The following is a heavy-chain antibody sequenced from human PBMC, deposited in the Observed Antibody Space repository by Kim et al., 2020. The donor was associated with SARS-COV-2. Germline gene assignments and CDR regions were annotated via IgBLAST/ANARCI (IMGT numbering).Heavy chain of an antibody. V-gene: IGHV3-53*01. D-gene: IGHD1-26*01. CDR1: GFSVSSNH. CDR2: IYSGGST. J-gene: IGHJ6*01. CDR3: ERETSGSYASYYYGLDV. Sequence: GGSLRLSCAASGFSVSSNHMSWVRQAPGKGLEWVSVIYSGGSTYYADSVKGRFIISRDNSKNTVNLQMNSLRDEDTAVYYCERETSGSYASYYYGLDVWG.